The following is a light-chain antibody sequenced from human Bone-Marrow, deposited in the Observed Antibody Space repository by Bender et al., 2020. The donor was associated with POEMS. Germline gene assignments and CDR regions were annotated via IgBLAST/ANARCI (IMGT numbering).Light chain of an antibody. CDR1: SSDVGAYKY. V-gene: IGLV2-11*01. CDR3: CSYAGSYTWV. J-gene: IGLJ2*01. Sequence: QSALTQPRSVSGSPGQSVTISCTGPSSDVGAYKYVSWYQQHPGKAPKFIIYDVTKRPSGVPDRFSGSKSGNTASLTISGLQAEDEAAYYCCSYAGSYTWVFGGGTKLTVL. CDR2: DVT.